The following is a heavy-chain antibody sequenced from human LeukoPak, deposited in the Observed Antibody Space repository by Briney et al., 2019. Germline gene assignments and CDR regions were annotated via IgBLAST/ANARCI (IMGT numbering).Heavy chain of an antibody. D-gene: IGHD3-10*01. CDR1: GGSISSGGYY. J-gene: IGHJ5*02. CDR3: ARRRGRANWFDP. Sequence: PSETLSLTCTVSGGSISSGGYYWSWIRQHPGKGLEWIGYIYYSGSTYYNPSLKSRVTISVDTSKNQFSLKLSSVTAADTAVYYCARRRGRANWFDPWGQGTLVTVSS. V-gene: IGHV4-31*03. CDR2: IYYSGST.